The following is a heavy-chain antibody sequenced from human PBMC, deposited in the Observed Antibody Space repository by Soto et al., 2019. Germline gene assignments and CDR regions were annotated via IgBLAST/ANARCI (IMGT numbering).Heavy chain of an antibody. V-gene: IGHV3-33*01. CDR3: ARGSRGYSYGSFDGMDV. CDR2: IWYDGSNK. Sequence: GGSLRLSCAASGFTLSSYGMHWVRQAPGKGLEWVAVIWYDGSNKYYADSVKGRFTISRDNSKNTLYLQMNSLRAEDTAVYYCARGSRGYSYGSFDGMDVWGQGPTVPVSS. D-gene: IGHD5-18*01. J-gene: IGHJ6*02. CDR1: GFTLSSYG.